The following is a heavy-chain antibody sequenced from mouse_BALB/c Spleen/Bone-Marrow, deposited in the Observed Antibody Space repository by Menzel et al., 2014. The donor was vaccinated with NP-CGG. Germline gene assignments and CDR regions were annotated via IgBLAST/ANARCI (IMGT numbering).Heavy chain of an antibody. CDR1: GYSFTNYW. CDR3: ASDDYDGSWFAY. J-gene: IGHJ3*01. CDR2: IHPSDSET. Sequence: QVQLQQSGAELVRPGASVKLSCKASGYSFTNYWMNWMKQRPGQGLERIGMIHPSDSETRLNQKFKDKATLTVDKSSSTAYMQLSSPTSEDSAVYDCASDDYDGSWFAYWGQGTLVTVSA. V-gene: IGHV1-74*01. D-gene: IGHD2-4*01.